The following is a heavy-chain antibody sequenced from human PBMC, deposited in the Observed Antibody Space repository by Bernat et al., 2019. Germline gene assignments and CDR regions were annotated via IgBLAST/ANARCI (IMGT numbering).Heavy chain of an antibody. V-gene: IGHV1-69*01. Sequence: QVQLVQSGAEVKKPGSSVKVSCKASGGTFSSYAISWVRQAPGQGLEWMGGIIPIFGTANYAQKFQGRVTITADESTSTAYTELSSLRSEDTAVYYCARDLDYGGNPRFDYWGQGTLVTVSS. CDR1: GGTFSSYA. CDR2: IIPIFGTA. J-gene: IGHJ4*02. CDR3: ARDLDYGGNPRFDY. D-gene: IGHD4-23*01.